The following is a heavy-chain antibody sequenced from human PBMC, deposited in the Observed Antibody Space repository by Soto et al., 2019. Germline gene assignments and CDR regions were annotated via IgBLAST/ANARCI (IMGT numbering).Heavy chain of an antibody. CDR3: ARARLRAVYAFDF. D-gene: IGHD4-17*01. CDR1: GFSITSGAYY. V-gene: IGHV4-31*03. CDR2: IYYNGNT. J-gene: IGHJ3*01. Sequence: QVQLQESGPGLVKPSQTLSLNCTLSGFSITSGAYYWTWVRQQPGKGLEWIGYIYYNGNTYFSPSLKSRLTISIDTSKNQFSLKLSSVTAADTAMYYCARARLRAVYAFDFWGQGTMVTVSS.